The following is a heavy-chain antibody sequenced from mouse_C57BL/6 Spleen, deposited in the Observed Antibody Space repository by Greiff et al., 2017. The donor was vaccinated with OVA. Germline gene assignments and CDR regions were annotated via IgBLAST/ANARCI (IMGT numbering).Heavy chain of an antibody. D-gene: IGHD1-1*01. J-gene: IGHJ4*01. CDR2: IRLKSDNYAT. V-gene: IGHV6-3*01. Sequence: EVNLVESGGGLVQPGGSMKLSCVASGFTFSNYWMNWVRQSPEKGLEWVAQIRLKSDNYATHYAESVKGRFTISRDDSKSSVYLQMNNLRAEDTGIYYCTNYYGSSDYYAMDYWGQGTSVTVSS. CDR1: GFTFSNYW. CDR3: TNYYGSSDYYAMDY.